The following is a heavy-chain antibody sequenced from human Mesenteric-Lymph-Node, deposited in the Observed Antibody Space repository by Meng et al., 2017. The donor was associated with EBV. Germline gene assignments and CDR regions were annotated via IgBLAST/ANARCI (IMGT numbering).Heavy chain of an antibody. CDR1: GASISSSNW. CDR3: AVLGKVVIGSD. J-gene: IGHJ1*01. Sequence: VPLRGSGPGLVKPSGTLSLTCAVSGASISSSNWWTWVRQAPGKGLEWIGEVRHTGITNYNPSLKSRVSMSVDKSQNQFSLKLTSMTAADTAVYYCAVLGKVVIGSDWGQGTLVTVSS. D-gene: IGHD3-10*01. CDR2: VRHTGIT. V-gene: IGHV4-4*02.